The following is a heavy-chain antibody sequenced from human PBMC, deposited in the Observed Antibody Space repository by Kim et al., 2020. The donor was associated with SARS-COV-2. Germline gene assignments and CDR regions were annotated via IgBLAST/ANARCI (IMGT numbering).Heavy chain of an antibody. D-gene: IGHD2-15*01. CDR2: IYPGDSDT. Sequence: GESLKISCKGSGYSFTSYWIGWVRQMPGKGLEWMGIIYPGDSDTRYSPSFQGQVTISADKSISTAYLQWSSLKASDTAMYYCARQGSCSGGSCYPDDVWGQGTTVTVSS. J-gene: IGHJ6*02. CDR1: GYSFTSYW. V-gene: IGHV5-51*01. CDR3: ARQGSCSGGSCYPDDV.